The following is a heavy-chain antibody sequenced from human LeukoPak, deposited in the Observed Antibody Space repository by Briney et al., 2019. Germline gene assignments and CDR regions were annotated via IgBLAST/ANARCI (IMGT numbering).Heavy chain of an antibody. J-gene: IGHJ4*02. CDR2: IYYSGST. CDR1: GDSISSGGYY. D-gene: IGHD1-7*01. CDR3: ARGPSFVWNYHDN. Sequence: SQTLSLTCTFSGDSISSGGYYGRCIRRPPGKGLAWIGYIYYSGSTYYNPSLKSRVTISVDTSKNQFSLKLSSVTAADTAVYYCARGPSFVWNYHDNWGQGTLVTVSS. V-gene: IGHV4-31*03.